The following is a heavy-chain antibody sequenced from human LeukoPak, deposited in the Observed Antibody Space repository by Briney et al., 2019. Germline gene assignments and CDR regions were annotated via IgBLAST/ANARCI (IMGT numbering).Heavy chain of an antibody. CDR3: ASVGSKGEAVDY. J-gene: IGHJ4*02. D-gene: IGHD3-10*01. Sequence: SVKVSCKASGGTFSSYAISWVRQAPGQGLEWMGGIIPIFGTANYAQKFQGRVTITTDESTSTAYMELSSLRSEDTAVYYCASVGSKGEAVDYWGQGTLVTVSS. CDR2: IIPIFGTA. V-gene: IGHV1-69*05. CDR1: GGTFSSYA.